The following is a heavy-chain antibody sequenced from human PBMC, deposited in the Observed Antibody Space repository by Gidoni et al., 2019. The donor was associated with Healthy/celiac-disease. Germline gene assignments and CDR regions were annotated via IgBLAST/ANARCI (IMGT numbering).Heavy chain of an antibody. CDR1: GGPFSSYA. Sequence: QVQLVQSGAEVKKPGSSVKVACKASGGPFSSYAISWVRQAPGKGLEWMGGIIPIFGKANYAQKFQGRVTITADKSTSTADMELSSLRSEDTAVYYCARVPIIDDSSGYYFKGYYYYGMDVWGQGTTVTVSS. CDR3: ARVPIIDDSSGYYFKGYYYYGMDV. V-gene: IGHV1-69*06. J-gene: IGHJ6*02. CDR2: IIPIFGKA. D-gene: IGHD3-22*01.